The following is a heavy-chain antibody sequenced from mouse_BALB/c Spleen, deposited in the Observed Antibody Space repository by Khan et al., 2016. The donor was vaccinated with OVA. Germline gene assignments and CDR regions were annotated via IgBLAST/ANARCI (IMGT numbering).Heavy chain of an antibody. CDR2: IDPPNGNT. CDR3: ARMSRK. CDR1: GLNIKATY. J-gene: IGHJ2*01. Sequence: EVKLEVSGAELVKSGATVKLSCTASGLNIKATYMPWLNQWPEQGLEWIGRIDPPNGNTKYAPKFQGKATITADKSSNTAYLQLSRLTSEDTAVYYCARMSRKWGQGTTLTVSS. V-gene: IGHV14-3*02.